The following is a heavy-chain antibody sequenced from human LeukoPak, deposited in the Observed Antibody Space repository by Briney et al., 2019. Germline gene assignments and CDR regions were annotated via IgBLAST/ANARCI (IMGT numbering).Heavy chain of an antibody. CDR2: LYTDGRA. Sequence: PGGSLRLSCAASGFTVSSNYMSWVRQALGKGLEGVSVLYTDGRAFHSESGKGRVTISRYNSKNTVYLEMNSLKSEDTAVYYCAKWHGELSIFENWGQGALVTVSS. J-gene: IGHJ4*02. V-gene: IGHV3-66*01. CDR1: GFTVSSNY. D-gene: IGHD3-10*01. CDR3: AKWHGELSIFEN.